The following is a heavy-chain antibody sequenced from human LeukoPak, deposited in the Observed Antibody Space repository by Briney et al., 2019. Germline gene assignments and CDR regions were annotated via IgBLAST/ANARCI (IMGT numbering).Heavy chain of an antibody. CDR2: IPYDGSNK. CDR3: ARDAGEVGADYFDY. Sequence: GGSLRLSCAASGFTFSSYAMHWVRQAPGKGLEWVAVIPYDGSNKYYADSVKGRFTISRDNSKNTLYLQMNSLRAEDTAVYYCARDAGEVGADYFDYWGQGTLVTVSS. D-gene: IGHD1-26*01. CDR1: GFTFSSYA. V-gene: IGHV3-30-3*01. J-gene: IGHJ4*02.